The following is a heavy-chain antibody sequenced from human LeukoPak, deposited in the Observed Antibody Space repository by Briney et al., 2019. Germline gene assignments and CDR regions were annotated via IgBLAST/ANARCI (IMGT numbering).Heavy chain of an antibody. Sequence: PGGSLRLSCSASGFTFSSYAMHWVRQAPGKGLEYVSAISSNGGSTYYADSVKGRFTISRDNAKNTLYLQMNSLRAEDTAVYYCARLGCSGGSWGCGAFDIWGQGTMVTVSS. CDR1: GFTFSSYA. D-gene: IGHD2-15*01. CDR3: ARLGCSGGSWGCGAFDI. J-gene: IGHJ3*02. CDR2: ISSNGGST. V-gene: IGHV3-64*04.